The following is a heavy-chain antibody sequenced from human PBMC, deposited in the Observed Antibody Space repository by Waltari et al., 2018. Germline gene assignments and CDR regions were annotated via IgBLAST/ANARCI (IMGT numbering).Heavy chain of an antibody. CDR2: INYGDFPYI. Sequence: EVALVESGGGLVQPGGSLRLSCAASGFTLTAHEINWVRQDPGKGLEWISYINYGDFPYIYYANSVKGRFTISGDNAKNSVYLQMNSLRAEDTAVYYCARETVNCGGDCYDYWGQGTLVTVSS. J-gene: IGHJ4*02. CDR1: GFTLTAHE. V-gene: IGHV3-48*03. CDR3: ARETVNCGGDCYDY. D-gene: IGHD2-21*02.